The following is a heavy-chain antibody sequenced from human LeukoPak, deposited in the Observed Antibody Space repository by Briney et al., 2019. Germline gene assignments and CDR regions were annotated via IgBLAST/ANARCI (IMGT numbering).Heavy chain of an antibody. V-gene: IGHV4-30-2*01. Sequence: SSETLSLTCAVTGGSISSGGYSWSWIRQPPGKGLEWIGYIYHSGSTYYNPSLKSRVTISVDRSKNQFSLKLSSVTAADTVVYYCARAVFGEDYYYGMDVWGQETTVTVSS. CDR3: ARAVFGEDYYYGMDV. CDR1: GGSISSGGYS. CDR2: IYHSGST. D-gene: IGHD4-17*01. J-gene: IGHJ6*02.